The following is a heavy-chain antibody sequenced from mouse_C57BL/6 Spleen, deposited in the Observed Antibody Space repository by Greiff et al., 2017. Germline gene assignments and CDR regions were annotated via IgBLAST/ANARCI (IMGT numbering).Heavy chain of an antibody. CDR2: IYPGDGDT. CDR3: AGLQGYFDV. CDR1: GYAFSSSW. Sequence: VQLQQSGPELVKPGASVKISCKASGYAFSSSWMNWVKQRPGKGLEWIGRIYPGDGDTNYNGKFKGKATLTADKSSSTAYMQLSSLTSEDSAVYFCAGLQGYFDVWGTGTTVTVSS. V-gene: IGHV1-82*01. D-gene: IGHD2-13*01. J-gene: IGHJ1*03.